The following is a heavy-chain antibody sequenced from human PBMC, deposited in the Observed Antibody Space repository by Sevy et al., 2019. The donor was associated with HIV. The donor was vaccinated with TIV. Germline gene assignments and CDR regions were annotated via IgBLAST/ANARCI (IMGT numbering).Heavy chain of an antibody. CDR2: ISSSSNII. V-gene: IGHV3-48*02. Sequence: GGSLRLSCAASGFTLSPYSMEWVRQAPGKGLEWVSHISSSSNIIYYADSLKGRFTVSRDNAKNSLYLRMDSLRDEDTAVYYCARDAMRVGTSNYYYGMDVWGQGTTVTVSS. J-gene: IGHJ6*02. CDR3: ARDAMRVGTSNYYYGMDV. CDR1: GFTLSPYS. D-gene: IGHD2-2*01.